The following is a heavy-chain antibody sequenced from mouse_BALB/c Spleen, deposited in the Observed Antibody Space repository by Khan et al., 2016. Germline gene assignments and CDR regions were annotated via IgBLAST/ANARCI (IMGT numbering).Heavy chain of an antibody. CDR2: INTETGEP. CDR1: GYTFTDNS. V-gene: IGHV9-2-1*01. D-gene: IGHD3-3*01. J-gene: IGHJ4*01. CDR3: ARERAYAMDY. Sequence: QIQLVQSGPELKKPGETVKISCKASGYTFTDNSMHWVKPAPGKGLKWMGWINTETGEPAYADDFQGRFAFSLAPSASTAYLQINNLKKEDTATYFCARERAYAMDYWGQGTSVTVSS.